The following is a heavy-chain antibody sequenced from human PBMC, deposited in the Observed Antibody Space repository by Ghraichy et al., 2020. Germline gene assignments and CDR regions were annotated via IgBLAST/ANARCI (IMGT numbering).Heavy chain of an antibody. CDR1: GFTFSQNW. D-gene: IGHD1-1*01. CDR2: IDEDGSEK. V-gene: IGHV3-7*04. CDR3: GKDLHWNQCDH. J-gene: IGHJ4*02. Sequence: GGSLRLSCAASGFTFSQNWMIWFRQAPGKGLEWVANIDEDGSEKNYVDSVKGRFTISRDNAKDSVYLQMDSLRVEDTAVNYCGKDLHWNQCDHWGQGALVTVSS.